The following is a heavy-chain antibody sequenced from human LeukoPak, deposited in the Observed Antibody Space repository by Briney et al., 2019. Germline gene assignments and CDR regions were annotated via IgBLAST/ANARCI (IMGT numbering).Heavy chain of an antibody. CDR3: AKVLRTPIKIEWAFDI. CDR1: GFTFSSYA. CDR2: ISGSGGST. V-gene: IGHV3-23*01. Sequence: GGSLRLSCAASGFTFSSYAMSWVRQAPGGGLEWVSAISGSGGSTYYADSVKGRFTISRDNSKNTLYLQMNSLRAEDTAVYYCAKVLRTPIKIEWAFDIWGQGTMVTVSS. D-gene: IGHD3-9*01. J-gene: IGHJ3*02.